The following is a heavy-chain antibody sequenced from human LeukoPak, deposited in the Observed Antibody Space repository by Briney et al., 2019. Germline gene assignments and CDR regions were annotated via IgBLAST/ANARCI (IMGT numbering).Heavy chain of an antibody. CDR1: GFTVITSF. CDR3: TKTGGPWD. V-gene: IGHV3-53*01. CDR2: IYNDGTT. Sequence: GGSLRLSCAASGFTVITSFMSWVRQAPGKGLEWVSVIYNDGTTYYADSVKGRFTISRDNPKNTLYLQMNTLRAEDTAAYYCTKTGGPWDWGQGTQVTVPS. J-gene: IGHJ4*02. D-gene: IGHD7-27*01.